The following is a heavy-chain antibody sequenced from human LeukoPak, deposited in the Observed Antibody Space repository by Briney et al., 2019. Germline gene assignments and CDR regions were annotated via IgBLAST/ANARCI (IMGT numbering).Heavy chain of an antibody. Sequence: SETLSLTCAVYGGSCSGYYWSWIRQPPGKGLEWIGGINHSGSTNYSPSLKSRVTISVDTSKNQFSLKLSSVTAADTAVYYRARGPGYCSGGSCYTFDYWGQGTLVTVSS. V-gene: IGHV4-34*01. D-gene: IGHD2-15*01. J-gene: IGHJ4*02. CDR1: GGSCSGYY. CDR2: INHSGST. CDR3: ARGPGYCSGGSCYTFDY.